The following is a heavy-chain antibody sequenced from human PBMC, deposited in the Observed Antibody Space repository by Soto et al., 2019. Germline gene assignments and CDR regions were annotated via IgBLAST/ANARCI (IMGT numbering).Heavy chain of an antibody. CDR1: GFTVNSNY. CDR2: IYSGGST. Sequence: GGSLRLSCAASGFTVNSNYMSWVRQAPGKGLEWVSVIYSGGSTYYADSVKGRFTISRDNSKNTLHLQMNSLRAEDTAVYYCARDCSGTSCSAGTDYWGQGTLVTVSS. CDR3: ARDCSGTSCSAGTDY. D-gene: IGHD2-2*01. V-gene: IGHV3-66*01. J-gene: IGHJ4*02.